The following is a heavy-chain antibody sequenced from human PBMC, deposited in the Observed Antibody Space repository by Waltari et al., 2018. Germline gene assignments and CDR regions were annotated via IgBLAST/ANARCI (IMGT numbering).Heavy chain of an antibody. J-gene: IGHJ6*03. CDR3: ARSTQGVQLRYYYYMDV. Sequence: QVQLVQSGAEVKKPGSSVKVSCKASGGTFSSYAISWVRQAPGQGLEWMGGIIPIFGTANYAQKFQGRVTITADKSTSTAYMELSSLRSEDTAVYYCARSTQGVQLRYYYYMDVWGKGTTVTVSS. V-gene: IGHV1-69*14. CDR1: GGTFSSYA. CDR2: IIPIFGTA. D-gene: IGHD2-2*01.